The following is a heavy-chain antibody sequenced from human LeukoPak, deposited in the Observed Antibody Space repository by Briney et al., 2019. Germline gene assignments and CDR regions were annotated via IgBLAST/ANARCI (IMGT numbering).Heavy chain of an antibody. D-gene: IGHD3-10*01. CDR2: ISYDGSNK. J-gene: IGHJ4*02. CDR3: ARPLWFGESSAFDY. CDR1: GFTFSSYG. V-gene: IGHV3-30*03. Sequence: GGSLRLSCAASGFTFSSYGMHWVRQAPGKGLEWVAVISYDGSNKYYEGSVKGRFTISRDNSKNTLYLQMNSLRAEDTAVYYCARPLWFGESSAFDYWGQGTLVTVSS.